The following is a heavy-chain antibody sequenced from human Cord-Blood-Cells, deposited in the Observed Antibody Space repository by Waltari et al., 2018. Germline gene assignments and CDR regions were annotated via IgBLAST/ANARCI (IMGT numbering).Heavy chain of an antibody. CDR2: INHSGST. CDR3: ARTGERDYYFDY. V-gene: IGHV4-34*01. CDR1: GGSFSGSY. Sequence: QVQLQQWGAGLLKPSETLSLTCAVYGGSFSGSYWSWIRQPPGKGLEWIGEINHSGSTNYNPSLKSRVTISVDTSKNQFSLKLTSVTAADTAVYYCARTGERDYYFDYWGQGTLVTVSS. D-gene: IGHD7-27*01. J-gene: IGHJ4*02.